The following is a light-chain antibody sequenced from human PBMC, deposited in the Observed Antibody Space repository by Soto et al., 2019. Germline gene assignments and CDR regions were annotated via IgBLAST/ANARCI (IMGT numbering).Light chain of an antibody. Sequence: DIQMTQSPSSLSASVGDRVTITCRASQSISSYLNWYQHKPGKAPRLLIYAASSLQSGVPSRFSGSGSGTDFTLTISSLQPEDSAAYYCQQSYSTPADFVQGTKLEIK. CDR1: QSISSY. J-gene: IGKJ2*01. CDR3: QQSYSTPAD. V-gene: IGKV1-39*01. CDR2: AAS.